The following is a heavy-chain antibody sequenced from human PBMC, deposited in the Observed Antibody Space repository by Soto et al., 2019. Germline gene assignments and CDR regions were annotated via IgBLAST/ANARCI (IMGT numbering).Heavy chain of an antibody. D-gene: IGHD3-3*01. CDR2: IDPSGGST. J-gene: IGHJ4*02. V-gene: IGHV1-46*03. CDR3: ARDLTGGPTYYDFWSGYSPVDY. CDR1: GYNFTSYY. Sequence: GASVKVSFKASGYNFTSYYMHWVRQAPGQGLEWMGIIDPSGGSTSYAQKFQGRVSMTRDTSTSTVYMDLSSLRSEDTAVYYCARDLTGGPTYYDFWSGYSPVDYWGLGTLVTVSS.